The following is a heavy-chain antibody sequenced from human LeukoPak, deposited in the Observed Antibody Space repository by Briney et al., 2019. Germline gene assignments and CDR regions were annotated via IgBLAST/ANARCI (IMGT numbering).Heavy chain of an antibody. CDR3: AKAGVYSSSWSFDY. J-gene: IGHJ4*02. CDR2: ISGSGGST. Sequence: GGSLRLSCAASGFTFSSYAMSWVRQAPGKGLEWVSAISGSGGSTYYADSVKGRFTISKDNSKNTLYLQMNSLRAEDTAVYYCAKAGVYSSSWSFDYWGQGTLVTVSS. CDR1: GFTFSSYA. D-gene: IGHD6-13*01. V-gene: IGHV3-23*01.